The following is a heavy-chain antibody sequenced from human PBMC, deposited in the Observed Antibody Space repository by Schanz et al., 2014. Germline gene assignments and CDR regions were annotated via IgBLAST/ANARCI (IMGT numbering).Heavy chain of an antibody. CDR2: IGTSGGT. D-gene: IGHD1-1*01. Sequence: EVQLLESGGGLVQPGGSLKLSCAASGLIFSNYVMSWVRQAPGKGLEWVSTIGTSGGTNYAESVKGRYATSRDNSKNTLYLQMNSLRADDTAVYFCAKIERNEDWGQGTLVTVSS. CDR1: GLIFSNYV. CDR3: AKIERNED. J-gene: IGHJ4*02. V-gene: IGHV3-23*01.